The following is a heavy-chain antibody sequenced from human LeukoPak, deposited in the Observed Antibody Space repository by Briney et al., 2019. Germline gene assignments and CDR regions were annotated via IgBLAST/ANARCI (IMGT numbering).Heavy chain of an antibody. D-gene: IGHD2-2*01. Sequence: GGSLRLSCAASGFTFSSYAMSWVRQAPGKGLEWVSAISGSGGSTYYADSVKGRFSISRDNSKNTLYLQMNSLRAEDTAVYYCATLQSGIVVVPAAIDYWGQGTLVTVSS. CDR1: GFTFSSYA. CDR3: ATLQSGIVVVPAAIDY. CDR2: ISGSGGST. J-gene: IGHJ4*02. V-gene: IGHV3-23*01.